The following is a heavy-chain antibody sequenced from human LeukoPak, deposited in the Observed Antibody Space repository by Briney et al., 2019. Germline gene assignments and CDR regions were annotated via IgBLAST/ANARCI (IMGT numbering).Heavy chain of an antibody. V-gene: IGHV3-23*01. D-gene: IGHD3-10*01. Sequence: GGSLRLSCAASGFTFSSYAMSWVRQAPGKGLEWVSAISGSGGSTYYADSVKGRLTTSRDNSKNTLYLQMNSLRAEDTAVYYCAKCMVRGVIITRGAFDIWGQGTMVTVSS. CDR2: ISGSGGST. CDR1: GFTFSSYA. CDR3: AKCMVRGVIITRGAFDI. J-gene: IGHJ3*02.